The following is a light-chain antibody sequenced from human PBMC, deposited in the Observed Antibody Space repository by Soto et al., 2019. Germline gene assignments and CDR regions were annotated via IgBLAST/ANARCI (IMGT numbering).Light chain of an antibody. Sequence: QSALSQPPSASGSPGQSVTISCTGTSSDVGGYDYVSWYQQHPGKAPKLMIYEVTKRPSGVPDRFSGSKSGYTASLTVSGLQAEDEADYYCSSYGGSNNYVFGTGTKVTV. CDR3: SSYGGSNNYV. J-gene: IGLJ1*01. CDR1: SSDVGGYDY. V-gene: IGLV2-8*01. CDR2: EVT.